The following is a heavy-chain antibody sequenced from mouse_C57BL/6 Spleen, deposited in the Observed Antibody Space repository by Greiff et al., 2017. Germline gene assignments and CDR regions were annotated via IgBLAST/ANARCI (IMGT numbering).Heavy chain of an antibody. CDR2: ISSGSSTI. J-gene: IGHJ4*01. Sequence: EVQRVESGGGLVKPGGSLTLSCAASGFTFSDYGMHWVRQAPEKGLEWVAYISSGSSTIYYADTVKGRFTISRDNAKNTLFLQMTSLMSEDTAMYYCEGGMAGGDYWGQGPSDTVS. CDR1: GFTFSDYG. D-gene: IGHD2-10*02. CDR3: EGGMAGGDY. V-gene: IGHV5-17*01.